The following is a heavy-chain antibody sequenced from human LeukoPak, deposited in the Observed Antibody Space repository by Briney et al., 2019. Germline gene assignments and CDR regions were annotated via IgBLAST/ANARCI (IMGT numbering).Heavy chain of an antibody. V-gene: IGHV3-9*01. CDR1: GFTFSSYS. Sequence: GGSLRLSCAASGFTFSSYSMNWVRQAPGKGLEWVSGISWNSGSIGYADSVKGRFTISRDNAKNSLYLQMNSLRAEDTALYYCAKDIRGSGYDLGYCSGGSCSNYYYGMDVWGQGTTVTVSS. D-gene: IGHD2-15*01. CDR2: ISWNSGSI. J-gene: IGHJ6*02. CDR3: AKDIRGSGYDLGYCSGGSCSNYYYGMDV.